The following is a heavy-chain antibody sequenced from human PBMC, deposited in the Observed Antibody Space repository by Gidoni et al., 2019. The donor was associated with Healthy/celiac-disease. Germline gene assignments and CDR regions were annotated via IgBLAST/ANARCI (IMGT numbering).Heavy chain of an antibody. CDR2: ISWNSGSI. Sequence: EVQLVESGGGLVQPGRSLRLSCAASGFTFDDYAMHWVRQAPGKGLEWVSGISWNSGSIGYADSVKGRFTISRDNAKNSLYLQMNSLRAEDTALYYCAKCQGDCSLWYFDLWGRGTLVTVSS. D-gene: IGHD2-21*02. CDR3: AKCQGDCSLWYFDL. J-gene: IGHJ2*01. CDR1: GFTFDDYA. V-gene: IGHV3-9*01.